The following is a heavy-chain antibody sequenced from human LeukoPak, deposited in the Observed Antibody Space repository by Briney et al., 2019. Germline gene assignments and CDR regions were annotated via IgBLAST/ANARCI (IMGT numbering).Heavy chain of an antibody. CDR3: AKATGYLL. CDR2: IDGGGVST. V-gene: IGHV3-23*01. CDR1: GFTFRNFV. D-gene: IGHD1-14*01. J-gene: IGHJ4*02. Sequence: PGGSLRLSCAASGFTFRNFVISWVRQAPGKGLEWVSYIDGGGVSTNYADSVKGRFTISRDNSKNTLYLQMNSLRAEDTAVYYCAKATGYLLWGQGTLVIVSS.